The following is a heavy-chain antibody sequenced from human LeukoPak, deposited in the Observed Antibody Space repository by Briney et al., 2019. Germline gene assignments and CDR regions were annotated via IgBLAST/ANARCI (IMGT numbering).Heavy chain of an antibody. D-gene: IGHD3-3*01. Sequence: SETLSLTCAVYGGSSSGYYWSWIRQPPGKGLEWIGEINHSGSTNYNPSLKSRVTISVDTSKNQFSLKLSSVTAADTAVYYCARGSSFNLYYDFWSGERDWFDPWGQGTLVTVSS. CDR2: INHSGST. V-gene: IGHV4-34*01. CDR1: GGSSSGYY. J-gene: IGHJ5*02. CDR3: ARGSSFNLYYDFWSGERDWFDP.